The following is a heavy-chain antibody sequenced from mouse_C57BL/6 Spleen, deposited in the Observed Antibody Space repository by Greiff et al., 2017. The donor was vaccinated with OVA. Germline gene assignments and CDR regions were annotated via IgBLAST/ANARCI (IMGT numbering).Heavy chain of an antibody. V-gene: IGHV5-16*01. D-gene: IGHD4-1*01. CDR3: ARLGRAMDY. CDR2: INYDGSST. CDR1: GFTFSDYY. J-gene: IGHJ4*01. Sequence: EVKLVESEGGLVQPGSSMKLSCTASGFTFSDYYMAWVRQVPEKGLEWVANINYDGSSTYYLDSLKGRFIISRDNAKNILYLQMSSLKSEDTATYYCARLGRAMDYWGQGTSVTVSS.